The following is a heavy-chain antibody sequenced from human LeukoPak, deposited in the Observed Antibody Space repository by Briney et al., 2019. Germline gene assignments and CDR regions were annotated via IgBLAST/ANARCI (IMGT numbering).Heavy chain of an antibody. V-gene: IGHV3-23*03. CDR2: LYSGGTT. Sequence: GGSLRLSCTASGFTFGDYAMSWFRQAPGKGLEWVSVLYSGGTTYYADSVKGRFTISRDNSKNTLYLQMNSLRAEDTAVYYCAKERGIVVVPAAILYFDYWGQGTLVTVSS. J-gene: IGHJ4*02. CDR3: AKERGIVVVPAAILYFDY. D-gene: IGHD2-2*01. CDR1: GFTFGDYA.